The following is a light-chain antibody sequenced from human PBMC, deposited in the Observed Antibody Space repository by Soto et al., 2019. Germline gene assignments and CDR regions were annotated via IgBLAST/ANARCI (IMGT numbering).Light chain of an antibody. CDR3: QSYDTPVYV. Sequence: QSVLTQPPSVSGAPGQRVTISCTGSSSNIGAGYDVHWYQQLRGAAPKLLIYGNSNRPSGVPDRFSGSRSGTSASLAITGLQPEDEADYYCQSYDTPVYVFGGGTKVTVL. J-gene: IGLJ1*01. V-gene: IGLV1-40*01. CDR1: SSNIGAGYD. CDR2: GNS.